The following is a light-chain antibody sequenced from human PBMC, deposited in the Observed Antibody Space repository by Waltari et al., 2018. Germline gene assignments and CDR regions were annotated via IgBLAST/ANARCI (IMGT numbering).Light chain of an antibody. CDR2: EDN. Sequence: NFLLTQPHSVSESPGKTITISCTRSRGSLGSNYVQWYQQRPGSAPITLIYEDNQRPSGVPDRFSGSIDSSSNSASLTIAGLKTEDEADYYCQSSDNTPQVIFGGGTKLAVL. V-gene: IGLV6-57*04. J-gene: IGLJ2*01. CDR3: QSSDNTPQVI. CDR1: RGSLGSNY.